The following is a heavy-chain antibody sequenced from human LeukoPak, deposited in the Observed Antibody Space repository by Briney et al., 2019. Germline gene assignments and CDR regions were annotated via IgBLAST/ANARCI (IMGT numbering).Heavy chain of an antibody. CDR3: ARYTVTNLLDY. V-gene: IGHV4-30-4*08. CDR1: GGSISSDDDH. J-gene: IGHJ4*02. Sequence: PSQTLSLTCSVSGGSISSDDDHWSWIRQPPGKGLEWIGYINHSGNTYYIPSLRSRATISIDTSKIRFSLELSSVTAADTAIYYCARYTVTNLLDYWGQGTLVTVSS. D-gene: IGHD4-17*01. CDR2: INHSGNT.